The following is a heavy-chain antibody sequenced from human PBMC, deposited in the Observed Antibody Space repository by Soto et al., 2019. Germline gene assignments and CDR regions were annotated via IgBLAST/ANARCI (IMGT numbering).Heavy chain of an antibody. V-gene: IGHV3-23*01. D-gene: IGHD2-15*01. CDR3: AKVPRFCAGGTCYGGYFDC. J-gene: IGHJ4*02. CDR2: ITTRGGST. Sequence: EVQLSESGGGLIQPGGSLRLSCAASGFTFSAYAMSWVRQAPGKGLEWVSGITTRGGSTYYADSVKGRFTISRDNSKNTLYLQMNSRRAEDTAVYYCAKVPRFCAGGTCYGGYFDCWGQGTLVTVSS. CDR1: GFTFSAYA.